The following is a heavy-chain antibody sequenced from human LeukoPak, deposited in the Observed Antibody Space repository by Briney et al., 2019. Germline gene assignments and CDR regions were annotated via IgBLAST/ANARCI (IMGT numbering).Heavy chain of an antibody. CDR2: ISGGGGDR. D-gene: IGHD6-19*01. CDR1: GFIFRNYA. Sequence: GGSLRLCCAASGFIFRNYAMRWVRQAPGKGLEWVSAISGGGGDRFYADSVKGRFTISRDNSKNTLYLQMSSLRVEDTAVYYCGKAEAGTYYFDYWGLGTLVTVSS. J-gene: IGHJ4*02. V-gene: IGHV3-23*01. CDR3: GKAEAGTYYFDY.